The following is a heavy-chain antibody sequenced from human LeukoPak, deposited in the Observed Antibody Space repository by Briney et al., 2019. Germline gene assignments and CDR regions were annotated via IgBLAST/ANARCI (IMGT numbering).Heavy chain of an antibody. CDR1: GFTLSSYS. D-gene: IGHD3-22*01. CDR2: ISSSSSTI. J-gene: IGHJ3*02. Sequence: GGSLRLSCAASGFTLSSYSMNWVRQAPGKGLEWVSYISSSSSTIYYADSVKGRFTISRDNAKNSLYLQMNSLRAEDTAVYYCARDRDYYDSSGYYPDAFDIWGQGTMVTVSS. V-gene: IGHV3-48*01. CDR3: ARDRDYYDSSGYYPDAFDI.